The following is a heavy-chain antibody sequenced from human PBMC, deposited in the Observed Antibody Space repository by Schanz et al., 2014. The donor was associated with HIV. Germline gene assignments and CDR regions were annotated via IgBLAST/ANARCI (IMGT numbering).Heavy chain of an antibody. Sequence: EVQLVESGGGLVQPGGSLRLSCVASGFTFSTYSMNWVRQTPGKGLEWVSYISGGSSTTYYADSVKGRFTISRDNSKNTMYLQMNRPRAEDTAVYYCAKDSITGTTGVPYYYYGMDVWGQGTTVTVSS. CDR2: ISGGSSTT. J-gene: IGHJ6*02. V-gene: IGHV3-48*01. CDR3: AKDSITGTTGVPYYYYGMDV. CDR1: GFTFSTYS. D-gene: IGHD1-7*01.